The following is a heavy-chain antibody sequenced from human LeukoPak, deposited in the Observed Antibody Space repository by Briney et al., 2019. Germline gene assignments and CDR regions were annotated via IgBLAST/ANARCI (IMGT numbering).Heavy chain of an antibody. Sequence: GGSLRLSCAASGFTFSSYGMHWVRQAPGKGLEWVAVIWYDGSNKYYADSVKGRFTISRDNSKNTLYLQMNSLRAEDTAVYYCARDKEVGVYYYYGMDVWGQGTTVTVSS. CDR1: GFTFSSYG. CDR2: IWYDGSNK. V-gene: IGHV3-33*01. J-gene: IGHJ6*02. CDR3: ARDKEVGVYYYYGMDV. D-gene: IGHD1-26*01.